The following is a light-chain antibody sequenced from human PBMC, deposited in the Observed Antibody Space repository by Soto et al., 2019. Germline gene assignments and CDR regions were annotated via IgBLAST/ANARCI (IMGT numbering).Light chain of an antibody. CDR2: GAS. CDR1: QSVSSSY. J-gene: IGKJ1*01. V-gene: IGKV3-20*01. Sequence: EIVLTQSPGTLSLSPGERVTLSCRASQSVSSSYLAWYQQKPGQAPRLLIHGASSRATGIPDRFSGSGSGTDFTLTISRLEPEDFAAYYCQQYGSSPPTFGQGTK. CDR3: QQYGSSPPT.